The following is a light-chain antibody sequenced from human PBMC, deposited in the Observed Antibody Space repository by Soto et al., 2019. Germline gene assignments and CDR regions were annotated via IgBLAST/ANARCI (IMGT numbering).Light chain of an antibody. V-gene: IGLV2-11*01. CDR2: DVN. J-gene: IGLJ1*01. CDR3: CSHAGNYTYV. Sequence: QSVLTQPRSVSGSPGQSVTISCTGTSSDVGGYNYVSWYQQNPGRAPKLMIYDVNKRPSGVPNRFSASKSDNTASLTISGLQADDEADYYCCSHAGNYTYVFGTGTKVTAL. CDR1: SSDVGGYNY.